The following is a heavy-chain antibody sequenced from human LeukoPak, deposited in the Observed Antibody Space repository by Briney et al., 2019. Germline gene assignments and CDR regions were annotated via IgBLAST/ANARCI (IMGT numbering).Heavy chain of an antibody. CDR3: ARFRVDCSGGSCYGMLDY. CDR1: GGSISSYY. V-gene: IGHV4-59*01. Sequence: SETLSLTCTVSGGSISSYYWSWIRQPPGKGLEWIGYIYYSWSTNYNPSLKSRVTISVDTSKNQFSLKLSSVTAADTAVYYCARFRVDCSGGSCYGMLDYWGQGTLVTVSS. CDR2: IYYSWST. J-gene: IGHJ4*02. D-gene: IGHD2-15*01.